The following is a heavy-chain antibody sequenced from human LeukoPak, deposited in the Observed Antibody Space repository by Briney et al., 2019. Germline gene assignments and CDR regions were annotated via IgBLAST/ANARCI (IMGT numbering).Heavy chain of an antibody. CDR2: IYHSGST. Sequence: SETLSLTCTVSGYSISSGYYWGWIRQPPGKGLEWIGSIYHSGSTYYNPSLKSRVTISVDTSKNQFSLKLSSVTAADTAMYYCTNRLSGYFDYWGQGTLVTVSS. J-gene: IGHJ4*02. CDR3: TNRLSGYFDY. V-gene: IGHV4-38-2*02. CDR1: GYSISSGYY. D-gene: IGHD2-8*01.